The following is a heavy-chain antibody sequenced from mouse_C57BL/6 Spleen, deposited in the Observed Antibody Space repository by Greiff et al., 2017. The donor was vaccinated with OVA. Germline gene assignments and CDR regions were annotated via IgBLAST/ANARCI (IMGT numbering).Heavy chain of an antibody. D-gene: IGHD2-4*01. CDR1: GFSLTSYG. CDR3: AKERNYDGYAMDY. Sequence: QVQLQQSGPGLVQPSQSLSITCTVSGFSLTSYGVHWVRQSPGKGLEWLGVIWRGGSTDYNAAFMSRLSITKDNSKSQVFFKMNSLQADDTAIYYCAKERNYDGYAMDYWGQGTSVTVSS. V-gene: IGHV2-5*01. J-gene: IGHJ4*01. CDR2: IWRGGST.